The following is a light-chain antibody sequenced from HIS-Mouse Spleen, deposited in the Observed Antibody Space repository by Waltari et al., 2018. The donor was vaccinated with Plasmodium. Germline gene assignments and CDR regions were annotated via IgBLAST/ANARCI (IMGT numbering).Light chain of an antibody. Sequence: EIVLTQSPATLSLSPGERATLSCRASQSVSSYLAWYQLKPGQAPRLLIYYASNRATGIPARFSGSGSGTDFTLTISSLEPEDFAVYYCQQRSNWPRVLTFGGGTKVEIK. J-gene: IGKJ4*01. CDR3: QQRSNWPRVLT. CDR2: YAS. CDR1: QSVSSY. V-gene: IGKV3-11*01.